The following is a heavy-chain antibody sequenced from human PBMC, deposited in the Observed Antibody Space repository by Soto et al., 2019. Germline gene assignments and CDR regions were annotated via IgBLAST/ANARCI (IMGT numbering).Heavy chain of an antibody. D-gene: IGHD3-10*01. CDR2: INAGNGNT. V-gene: IGHV1-3*01. Sequence: QVQLVQSGAEVKKPGASVKVSCKASGYTFTSYAMHWVRQAPGQRLEWMGWINAGNGNTKYSQKFQGRVTITRDTSATTAYMELSSLRSEDTAVYYCASADSLLFGDPPAGYWGQGTLVTVSS. CDR3: ASADSLLFGDPPAGY. J-gene: IGHJ4*02. CDR1: GYTFTSYA.